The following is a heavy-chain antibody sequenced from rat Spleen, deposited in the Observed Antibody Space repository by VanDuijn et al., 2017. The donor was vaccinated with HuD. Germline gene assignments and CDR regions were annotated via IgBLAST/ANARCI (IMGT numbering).Heavy chain of an antibody. J-gene: IGHJ3*01. CDR1: GYSITSNY. D-gene: IGHD1-10*01. CDR2: ISYSGST. Sequence: EVQLQESGPGLVKPSQSLSLTCSVTGYSITSNYWGWIRKFPGNKMEWMGYISYSGSTTYNPSLKSRISITRDTSKNQFFLQLNSVTTEDTATYYCARSRKYNNYGFVYWGPGTLVTVSS. V-gene: IGHV3-1*01. CDR3: ARSRKYNNYGFVY.